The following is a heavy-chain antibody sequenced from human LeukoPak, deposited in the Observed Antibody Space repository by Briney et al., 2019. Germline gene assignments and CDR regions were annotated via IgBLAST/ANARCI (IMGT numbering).Heavy chain of an antibody. J-gene: IGHJ4*02. V-gene: IGHV4-39*01. CDR2: MYYRGST. D-gene: IGHD5-24*01. CDR1: GGSISSTSYY. Sequence: PSETLSLTCTVSGGSISSTSYYWGWLRQPPGKGLEWIGSMYYRGSTYYNPSLKSRVTISIDTSKNQFSLKLSSVTAADTSVYYCARMTTIGSYYIDNWGQGTLVTVSS. CDR3: ARMTTIGSYYIDN.